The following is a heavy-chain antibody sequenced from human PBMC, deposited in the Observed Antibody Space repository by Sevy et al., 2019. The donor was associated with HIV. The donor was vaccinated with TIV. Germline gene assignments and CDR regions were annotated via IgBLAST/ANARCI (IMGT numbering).Heavy chain of an antibody. J-gene: IGHJ4*02. CDR3: TRGKGAQSIFDY. Sequence: GGSLRLSCTGSGFTFGDYAMSWVRQAPGKGLEWVAFLKHKAYGGTLDYAASVKGRFSISRAESKSIAHLQMNDLKTEDTAIYYCTRGKGAQSIFDYWGQGALVTVSS. V-gene: IGHV3-49*04. CDR2: LKHKAYGGTL. CDR1: GFTFGDYA. D-gene: IGHD3-16*01.